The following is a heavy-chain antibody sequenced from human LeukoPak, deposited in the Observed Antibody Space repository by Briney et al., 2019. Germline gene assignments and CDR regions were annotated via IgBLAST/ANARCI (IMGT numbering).Heavy chain of an antibody. Sequence: GRSLRLSSAASGFTLSSYEMNWVRQAPGKGLEWISYISSSVSTIYYADSVKGRFTISRDNAKNSLFLQMNSLRAEDTAIYYCARGGSRWFLYYFDYWGQGTLVTVSS. CDR3: ARGGSRWFLYYFDY. D-gene: IGHD3-3*01. CDR1: GFTLSSYE. CDR2: ISSSVSTI. J-gene: IGHJ4*02. V-gene: IGHV3-48*03.